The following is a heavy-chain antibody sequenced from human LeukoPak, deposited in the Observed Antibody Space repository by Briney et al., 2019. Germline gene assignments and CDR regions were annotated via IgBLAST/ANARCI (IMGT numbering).Heavy chain of an antibody. CDR2: IFHSGST. V-gene: IGHV4-4*02. CDR1: GGSLSSTNW. CDR3: ARRAPHSPKSDYGGNGFFDY. D-gene: IGHD4-23*01. Sequence: PSETLSLTCAVSGGSLSSTNWWSWVRQPPGKGLEWIGEIFHSGSTNYNPSLRSRVTISVDTSKNQFSLELSSVTAADTAVYYCARRAPHSPKSDYGGNGFFDYWGQGTLVTVSS. J-gene: IGHJ4*02.